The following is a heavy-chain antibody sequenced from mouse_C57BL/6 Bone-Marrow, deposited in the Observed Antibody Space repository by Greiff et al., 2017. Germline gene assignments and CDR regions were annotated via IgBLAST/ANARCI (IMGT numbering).Heavy chain of an antibody. V-gene: IGHV14-2*01. J-gene: IGHJ2*01. Sequence: EVQLQQSGAELVKPGASVKLSCTASGFNIKDYYIHWVKQRTEQGLEWIGRIDPEDGETKYAPKFQDKATITADTSSNTAYLQLSSLTSEDTAVYYCTRSLIYYGTNYWGQGTTLTFSS. CDR2: IDPEDGET. CDR1: GFNIKDYY. D-gene: IGHD1-1*01. CDR3: TRSLIYYGTNY.